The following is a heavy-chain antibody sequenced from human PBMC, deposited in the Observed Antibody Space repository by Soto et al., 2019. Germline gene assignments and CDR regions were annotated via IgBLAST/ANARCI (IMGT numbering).Heavy chain of an antibody. CDR1: GYTFTSYG. Sequence: ASVKVSCKASGYTFTSYGISWVRQAPGQGLEWMGWISAYNGNTNYAQKLQGRVTMTTDTSTSTAYMELRSLRSDDTAVYYCAREGMVRGVRKTTPFDYWGQGTLVTSPQ. CDR2: ISAYNGNT. D-gene: IGHD3-10*01. J-gene: IGHJ4*02. CDR3: AREGMVRGVRKTTPFDY. V-gene: IGHV1-18*01.